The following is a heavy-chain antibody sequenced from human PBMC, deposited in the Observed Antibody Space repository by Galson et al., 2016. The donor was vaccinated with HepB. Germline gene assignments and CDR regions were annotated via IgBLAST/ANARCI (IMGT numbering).Heavy chain of an antibody. J-gene: IGHJ4*02. CDR3: ARRYDTPGYYYIDS. V-gene: IGHV3-23*01. Sequence: SLRLSCAASGFTFSNYGMTWVRQAPGKGLEVVSSISRSGDSTDYADSVKGRFTISRDNSKNTLYLQINSLRAEDTAVYYCARRYDTPGYYYIDSWGQGTLVTVSS. CDR1: GFTFSNYG. CDR2: ISRSGDST. D-gene: IGHD3-22*01.